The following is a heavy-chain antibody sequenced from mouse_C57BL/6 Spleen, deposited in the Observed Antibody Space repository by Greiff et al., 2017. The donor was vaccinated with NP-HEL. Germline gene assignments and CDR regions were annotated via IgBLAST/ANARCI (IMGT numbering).Heavy chain of an antibody. V-gene: IGHV1-4*01. J-gene: IGHJ2*01. CDR1: GYTFTSYT. D-gene: IGHD1-1*01. Sequence: QVQLQQSGAELARPGASVKMSCKASGYTFTSYTMHWVKQRPGQGLEWIGYINPSSGYTKYNQKFKDKATLTADKSSSTAYMQLSSLTSEDSAVYYCAREGFTTVVEEYYFDYWGQGTTLTVSS. CDR3: AREGFTTVVEEYYFDY. CDR2: INPSSGYT.